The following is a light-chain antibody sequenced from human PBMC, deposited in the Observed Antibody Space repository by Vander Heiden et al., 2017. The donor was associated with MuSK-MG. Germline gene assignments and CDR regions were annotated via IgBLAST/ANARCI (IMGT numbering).Light chain of an antibody. V-gene: IGKV1-39*01. CDR1: QSISSY. CDR2: AAS. J-gene: IGKJ4*01. CDR3: QQSDSTPLT. Sequence: DIQMTQSPSALAASAADRVTITSRAGQSISSYLNWYQQKPGKAPKLLIYAASSLQSGVPSRFSGSGSGTDFTLTISSLQPEDFATYYCQQSDSTPLTFGGGTKVDIK.